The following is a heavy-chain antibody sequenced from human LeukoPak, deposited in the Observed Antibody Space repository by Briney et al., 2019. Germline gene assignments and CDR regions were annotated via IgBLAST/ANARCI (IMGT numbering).Heavy chain of an antibody. D-gene: IGHD3-10*01. J-gene: IGHJ4*02. CDR2: ISAYNGNT. V-gene: IGHV1-18*01. CDR3: ARQYYYGSGSYYSPLDY. Sequence: ASVKVSCKASGYTCTSYGISWVRQAPGQGLEWMGWISAYNGNTNYAQKLQGRVTMTTDTSTSTAYMELRSLRSDDTAVYYCARQYYYGSGSYYSPLDYWGQGTLVTLSS. CDR1: GYTCTSYG.